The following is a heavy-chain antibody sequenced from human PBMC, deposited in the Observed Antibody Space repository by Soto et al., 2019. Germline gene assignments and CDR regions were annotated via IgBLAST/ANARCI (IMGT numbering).Heavy chain of an antibody. D-gene: IGHD2-8*01. J-gene: IGHJ4*02. CDR1: GYTFTSYG. CDR2: ISAYNGNT. V-gene: IGHV1-18*01. Sequence: QVQLVQSGAEVKKPGASVKVSCKASGYTFTSYGISWVRQAPGQGLEWMGWISAYNGNTNYAQKLQGRVTMTTDTSTSTAYMELRSLRSDDTAVYYCARDPSRYCTNGVCSPTYWGQGTLVTVSS. CDR3: ARDPSRYCTNGVCSPTY.